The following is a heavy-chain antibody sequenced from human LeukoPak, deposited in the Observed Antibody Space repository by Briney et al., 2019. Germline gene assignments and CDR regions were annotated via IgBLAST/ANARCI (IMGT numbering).Heavy chain of an antibody. J-gene: IGHJ4*02. D-gene: IGHD1-26*01. V-gene: IGHV5-51*01. CDR3: ASMLSGPPTTFDY. Sequence: GESLKVSCRGSGYNFRNYWIGWVRQMPGQGLEWMGVIYPGDSETRYSPSFQGQVTISADKSINTAYLQWSSLKASDTSMYYCASMLSGPPTTFDYWGQGTLVTVSS. CDR1: GYNFRNYW. CDR2: IYPGDSET.